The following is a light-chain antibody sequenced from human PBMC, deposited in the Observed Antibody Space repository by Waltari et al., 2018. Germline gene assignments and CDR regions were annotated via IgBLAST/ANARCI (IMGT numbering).Light chain of an antibody. J-gene: IGKJ2*01. CDR2: AAS. V-gene: IGKV1-39*01. CDR1: QSISSY. Sequence: DIQITQSPSSLSASVGDRVTITCRARQSISSYLNWYQQKPGKAPKLLIYAASSLQSGVPSRFSGSGSGTDFTLTISSLQPEDFATYYCQQSYSTPYTFGQGTKLEIK. CDR3: QQSYSTPYT.